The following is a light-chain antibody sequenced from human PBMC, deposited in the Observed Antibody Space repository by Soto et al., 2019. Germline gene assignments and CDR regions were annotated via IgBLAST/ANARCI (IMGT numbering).Light chain of an antibody. Sequence: EIVMTQSPVTLSVSPGQRATLSCRASQSVSSDLAWYQQKPGQAPRLLIYGASIRATGIPARFSGSRSGTEFTLTISSLQSEDFAVYSCQQYYKRPRTFGQGTRVDIK. J-gene: IGKJ1*01. V-gene: IGKV3-15*01. CDR3: QQYYKRPRT. CDR2: GAS. CDR1: QSVSSD.